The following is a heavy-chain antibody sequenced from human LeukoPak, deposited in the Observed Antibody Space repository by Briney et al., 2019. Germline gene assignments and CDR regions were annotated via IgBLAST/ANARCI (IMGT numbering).Heavy chain of an antibody. CDR1: GYTFTSNG. D-gene: IGHD3-22*01. Sequence: GASVKVSCKASGYTFTSNGISWVRQAPGQGLEWMGWISGYNGNTNYAQKLQGRVTMTTDTSTSTAYMELRSLRSDDTAVYYCARDQEAYYYDSSAYNYFDYWAQGTLVTVSS. J-gene: IGHJ4*02. V-gene: IGHV1-18*01. CDR3: ARDQEAYYYDSSAYNYFDY. CDR2: ISGYNGNT.